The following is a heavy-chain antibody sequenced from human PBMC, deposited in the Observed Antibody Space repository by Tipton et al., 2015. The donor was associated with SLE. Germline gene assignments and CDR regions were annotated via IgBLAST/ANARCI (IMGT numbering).Heavy chain of an antibody. J-gene: IGHJ4*02. V-gene: IGHV4-34*01. CDR1: GGSFSGYY. CDR3: ASGTLEWSHEPDY. CDR2: INHSGST. D-gene: IGHD3-3*01. Sequence: TLSLTCAVYGGSFSGYYWSWIRQPPGKGLEWIGEINHSGSTNYNPSLKSRVTISVDTSKNQFSLKLSSVTAADTAVYYCASGTLEWSHEPDYWGQGTLVTVSS.